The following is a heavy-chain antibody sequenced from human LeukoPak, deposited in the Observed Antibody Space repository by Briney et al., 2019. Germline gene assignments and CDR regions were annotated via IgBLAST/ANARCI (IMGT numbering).Heavy chain of an antibody. CDR2: IIAILDTA. CDR1: GGSFSDYS. V-gene: IGHV1-69*08. J-gene: IGHJ5*02. D-gene: IGHD5-12*01. CDR3: VRSGYDYDWFDP. Sequence: SVKVSCKASGGSFSDYSISWVRQAPGQGLEWMGRIIAILDTAHYAQMFQGRFTITADNSTTTVYMELSSLRSDDTAVYYCVRSGYDYDWFDPWGQGTLVTVSS.